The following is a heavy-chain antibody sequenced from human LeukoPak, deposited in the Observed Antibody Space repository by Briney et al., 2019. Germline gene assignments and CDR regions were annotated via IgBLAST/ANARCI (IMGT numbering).Heavy chain of an antibody. J-gene: IGHJ4*02. Sequence: GGSLRLSCAASGFTFNSYGMHWVRRAPGKGLERVAAISNDGKLTYYEDSVRGRFTISRDNSKNTVHLQMNSLRTEDTAVYHCVKEYFRGFDQWGQGTLVIVSS. CDR1: GFTFNSYG. V-gene: IGHV3-30*18. CDR3: VKEYFRGFDQ. CDR2: ISNDGKLT. D-gene: IGHD2/OR15-2a*01.